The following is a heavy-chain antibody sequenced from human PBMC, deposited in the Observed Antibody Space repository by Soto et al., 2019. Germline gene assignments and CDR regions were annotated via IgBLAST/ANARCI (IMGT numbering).Heavy chain of an antibody. V-gene: IGHV4-30-4*01. Sequence: KTSETLSLTCTVSGGSISSGDYYWSWIRQPPGKGLEWIGYIYYSGSTYYNPSLKSRVTISVDTSKNQFSLKLSSVTAADTAVYYCAVGGILTGYPSYGMDVWGQGTTVTVSS. D-gene: IGHD3-9*01. CDR2: IYYSGST. J-gene: IGHJ6*02. CDR1: GGSISSGDYY. CDR3: AVGGILTGYPSYGMDV.